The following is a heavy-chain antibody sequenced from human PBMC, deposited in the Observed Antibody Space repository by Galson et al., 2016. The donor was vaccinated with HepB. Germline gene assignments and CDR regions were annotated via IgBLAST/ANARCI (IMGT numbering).Heavy chain of an antibody. J-gene: IGHJ4*02. Sequence: SLRLSCAASGPTFSSSSMNWVRQAPGKGLEWVSSLSSSSSYIYYTDSVKGRFTISSDKAKNSLYLQMNSLRAEDTAVYYCARMRRFGEFYFDYWGQGTLVTVSS. CDR1: GPTFSSSS. V-gene: IGHV3-21*01. CDR2: LSSSSSYI. D-gene: IGHD3-10*01. CDR3: ARMRRFGEFYFDY.